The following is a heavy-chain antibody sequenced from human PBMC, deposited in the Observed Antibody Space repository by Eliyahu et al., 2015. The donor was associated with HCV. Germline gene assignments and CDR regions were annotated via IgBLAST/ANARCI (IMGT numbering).Heavy chain of an antibody. CDR3: ARALRSMVPYYFDY. Sequence: QLQLQESGPGLVKPSETLSLTCTVXXGSIXSSSYXWGGIRQPPGKGLEWIGSIYYSGSTYYNPSLKSRVTISVDTSKNQFSLKLSSVTAADTAVYYCARALRSMVPYYFDYWGQGTLVTVSS. D-gene: IGHD3-10*01. CDR2: IYYSGST. CDR1: XGSIXSSSYX. V-gene: IGHV4-39*01. J-gene: IGHJ4*02.